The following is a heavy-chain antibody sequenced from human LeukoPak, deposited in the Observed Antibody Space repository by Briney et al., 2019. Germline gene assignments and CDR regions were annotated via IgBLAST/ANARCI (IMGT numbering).Heavy chain of an antibody. J-gene: IGHJ3*02. Sequence: PGGSLRLSCAASGFTVSSNYMNWVRQAPGKGLEWVSAIYSGGSTYYADSVKGRFTISRDNSKNTLYLQMNSLRAEDTAVYYCARVAFAYYDSSGLDAFDIWGQGTMVTVSS. CDR2: IYSGGST. V-gene: IGHV3-66*01. CDR3: ARVAFAYYDSSGLDAFDI. D-gene: IGHD3-22*01. CDR1: GFTVSSNY.